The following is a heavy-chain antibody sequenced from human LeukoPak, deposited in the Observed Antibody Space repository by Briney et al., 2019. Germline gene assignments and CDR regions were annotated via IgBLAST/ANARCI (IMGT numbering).Heavy chain of an antibody. J-gene: IGHJ4*02. CDR2: IWDDGSNK. Sequence: PGRSLRLSCAASGFTFSRYGMHWVRQAPGKGLEWVAFIWDDGSNKDYEDSVKGRFTISRVNSKNTLYLQMNSLIVEDTAIYYCARDSGRYNYGPYHYWGQGILVTVSS. CDR1: GFTFSRYG. CDR3: ARDSGRYNYGPYHY. D-gene: IGHD5-18*01. V-gene: IGHV3-33*01.